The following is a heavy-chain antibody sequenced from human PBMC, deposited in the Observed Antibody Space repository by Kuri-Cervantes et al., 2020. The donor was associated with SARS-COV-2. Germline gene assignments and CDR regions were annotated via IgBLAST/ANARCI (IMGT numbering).Heavy chain of an antibody. CDR1: GFTFDDYA. Sequence: SLKISCAASGFTFDDYAMHWVRQAPGKGLEWVSGISWNSGSIGYADSAKGRFTISRDNAKNSLYLQMNSLRAEDTAVYYCARDKFYDFWSGYPEGYYYYYYMDVWGKGTTVTVSS. CDR2: ISWNSGSI. D-gene: IGHD3-3*01. CDR3: ARDKFYDFWSGYPEGYYYYYYMDV. J-gene: IGHJ6*03. V-gene: IGHV3-9*01.